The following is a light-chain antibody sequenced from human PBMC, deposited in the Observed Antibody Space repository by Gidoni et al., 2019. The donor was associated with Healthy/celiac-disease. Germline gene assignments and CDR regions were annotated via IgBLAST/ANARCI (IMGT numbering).Light chain of an antibody. CDR3: CSYAGSSTWV. Sequence: QSALTQPAPVSGSPGQSITISCTGSSSDVGSYNLVSWYQQHPGKAPKLMIYEGRKRPSGVSNRFSGSKSGHTASLTISGLQAEDEADYYCCSYAGSSTWVFGGGTKLSVL. CDR1: SSDVGSYNL. J-gene: IGLJ3*02. CDR2: EGR. V-gene: IGLV2-23*01.